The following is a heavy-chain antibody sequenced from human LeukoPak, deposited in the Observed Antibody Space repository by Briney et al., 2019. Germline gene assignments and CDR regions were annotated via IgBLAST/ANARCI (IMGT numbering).Heavy chain of an antibody. CDR2: ISGSGGST. Sequence: GGSLRLSCAASGFTFSSYAVTWVRQAPGKGLEWVSGISGSGGSTYYADSVKGRFTISRDNSKNTLYLQMNSLRAEDTAVYYCARGAKTYYYDSSGYWFPYWGQGTLVTVSS. CDR1: GFTFSSYA. D-gene: IGHD3-22*01. J-gene: IGHJ4*02. V-gene: IGHV3-23*01. CDR3: ARGAKTYYYDSSGYWFPY.